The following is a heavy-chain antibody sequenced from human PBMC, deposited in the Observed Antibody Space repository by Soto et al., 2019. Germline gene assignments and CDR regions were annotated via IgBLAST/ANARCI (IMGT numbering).Heavy chain of an antibody. V-gene: IGHV4-30-4*01. CDR2: ISYSGST. J-gene: IGHJ4*02. CDR1: GGSISSGDYH. D-gene: IGHD4-17*01. Sequence: PSETLSLTCTVSGGSISSGDYHWNWIRQPPGKGLEWIGNISYSGSTYYNPSLKSRVTISVDTSKNQFSLNLSSVTAADSAVNYCASADYGDYGLDYWGQGTLVTVSS. CDR3: ASADYGDYGLDY.